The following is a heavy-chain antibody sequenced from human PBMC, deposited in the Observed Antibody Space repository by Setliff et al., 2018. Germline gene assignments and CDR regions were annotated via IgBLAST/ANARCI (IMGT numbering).Heavy chain of an antibody. CDR3: VTFSSSWDGY. J-gene: IGHJ4*02. Sequence: GASVKVSCKASGGTFSNYAITWVRQAPGQGLEWMGGIIPIFRTANYAQKFQGRVTITTDESTSTAYMELSSLSSEDTAVYYCVTFSSSWDGYWGQGTLVTVSS. D-gene: IGHD6-13*01. CDR2: IIPIFRTA. CDR1: GGTFSNYA. V-gene: IGHV1-69*05.